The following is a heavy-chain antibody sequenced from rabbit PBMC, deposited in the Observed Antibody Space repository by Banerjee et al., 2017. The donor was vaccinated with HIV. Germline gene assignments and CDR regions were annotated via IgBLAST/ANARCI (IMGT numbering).Heavy chain of an antibody. J-gene: IGHJ4*01. CDR1: GFSFSSGYY. CDR2: IYAGSSGDT. Sequence: QEQLVESGGGLVKPGASLTLTCKASGFSFSSGYYMCWVRQAPGKGPEWIACIYAGSSGDTYYATWAKGRFTISKTSSTTVTLQMTSLTAADTATYFCARDRVANSFDNSFYFGLWGPGTLVTVS. D-gene: IGHD6-1*01. CDR3: ARDRVANSFDNSFYFGL. V-gene: IGHV1S45*01.